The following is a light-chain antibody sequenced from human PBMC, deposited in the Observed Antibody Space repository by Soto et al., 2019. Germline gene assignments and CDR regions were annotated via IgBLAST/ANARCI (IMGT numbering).Light chain of an antibody. V-gene: IGLV2-8*01. J-gene: IGLJ2*01. Sequence: QSVLTQPPSASGSPGQSVTISCTGTSSDVGGYTYVPWYQQLPRKAPKLMIYEVIKRPSGVPARFSGSKSGTTAFLTVSGIQAADEDGYYCCTYSGSNNLVFGGGTQ. CDR1: SSDVGGYTY. CDR2: EVI. CDR3: CTYSGSNNLV.